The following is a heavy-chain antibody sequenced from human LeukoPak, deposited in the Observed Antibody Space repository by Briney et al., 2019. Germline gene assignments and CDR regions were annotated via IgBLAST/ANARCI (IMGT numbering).Heavy chain of an antibody. CDR3: AAGCRSGINCYVGY. Sequence: SETLSLTCTVSGASISSSSYYWSWTRQPPGKGLEWIGEINHSGSTNYNPSLKSRVTISVGTSKNQFSLRLSSVTAADTAVYYCAAGCRSGINCYVGYWDQGTLVTVSS. CDR1: GASISSSSYY. CDR2: INHSGST. D-gene: IGHD2-15*01. V-gene: IGHV4-39*07. J-gene: IGHJ4*02.